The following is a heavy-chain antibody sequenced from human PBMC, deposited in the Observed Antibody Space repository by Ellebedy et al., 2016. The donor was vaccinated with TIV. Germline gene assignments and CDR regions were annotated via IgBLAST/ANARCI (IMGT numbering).Heavy chain of an antibody. D-gene: IGHD6-19*01. V-gene: IGHV4-34*01. Sequence: SETLSLTCAVYGGSFNGYYWSWVRQPPGKGLEWIGEVNQSGRTNYHPSLKSRVTISVDTSKNQFSLRLSSVTAADTAVYYCAEGRSGWYYFDYWGQGTLVTVSS. J-gene: IGHJ4*02. CDR3: AEGRSGWYYFDY. CDR2: VNQSGRT. CDR1: GGSFNGYY.